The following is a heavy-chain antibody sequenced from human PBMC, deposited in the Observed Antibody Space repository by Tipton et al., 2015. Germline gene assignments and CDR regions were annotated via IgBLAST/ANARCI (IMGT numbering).Heavy chain of an antibody. CDR3: ARSRYTVGPGA. V-gene: IGHV3-7*03. D-gene: IGHD4-23*01. CDR2: IKPDGSES. CDR1: GFTFSNYW. J-gene: IGHJ5*02. Sequence: SLRLSCVASGFTFSNYWMTWVRQAPGKGLEWVANIKPDGSESYYLDSVKGRFTFFRDNAKNSLHLQLNNLRAEDTAVYYCARSRYTVGPGAWGQGALGTVSS.